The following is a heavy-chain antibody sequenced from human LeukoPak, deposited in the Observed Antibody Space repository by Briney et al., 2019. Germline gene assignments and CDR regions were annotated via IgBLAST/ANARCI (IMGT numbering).Heavy chain of an antibody. J-gene: IGHJ5*02. V-gene: IGHV1-2*02. Sequence: VASVKVSCKASGYTFTSYGISWVRQAPGQGLEWMGWINPNSGGTNYAQKFQGRVTMTRDTSISTAYMELSRLRSDDTAVYYCARVGSYGSNWFDPWGQGTLVTVSS. CDR3: ARVGSYGSNWFDP. CDR1: GYTFTSYG. CDR2: INPNSGGT. D-gene: IGHD5-18*01.